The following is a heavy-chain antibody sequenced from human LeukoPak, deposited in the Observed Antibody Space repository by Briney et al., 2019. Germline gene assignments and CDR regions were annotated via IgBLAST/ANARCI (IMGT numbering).Heavy chain of an antibody. CDR1: GGTFSSYA. CDR2: IIPIFGTA. Sequence: SVKVSCKASGGTFSSYAISWVRQAPGQGLEWMGGIIPIFGTANYAQKFQGRVTITADESTSTAYMELSSLRSEDTAVYYCRMGSDDYYYGMDVWGQGTTVTVSS. J-gene: IGHJ6*02. V-gene: IGHV1-69*13. CDR3: RMGSDDYYYGMDV. D-gene: IGHD6-25*01.